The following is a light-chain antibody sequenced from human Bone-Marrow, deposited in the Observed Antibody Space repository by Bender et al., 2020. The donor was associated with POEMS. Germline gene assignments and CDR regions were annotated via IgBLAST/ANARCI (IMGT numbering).Light chain of an antibody. Sequence: TESSSYAGTYNFVSWYQKLPDKAPKLILYGANKRPSGVSDRFSASRAGNTATLTISRVEAGDEADYYCQVWATSSDSWVFGGGTKLTVL. CDR2: GAN. CDR3: QVWATSSDSWV. CDR1: SSYAGTYNF. V-gene: IGLV2-14*02. J-gene: IGLJ3*02.